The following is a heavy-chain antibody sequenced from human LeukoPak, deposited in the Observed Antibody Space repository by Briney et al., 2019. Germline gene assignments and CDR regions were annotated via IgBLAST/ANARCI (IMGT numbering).Heavy chain of an antibody. CDR3: AKVAIVVVITSYYFDY. J-gene: IGHJ4*02. D-gene: IGHD3-22*01. CDR2: ISGSGGST. Sequence: QTGGSLRLSCAASGFTVSSNYMSWVRQAPGKGLEWVSAISGSGGSTYYADSVKGRFTISRDNSKNTLYLQMNSLRAEDTAVYYCAKVAIVVVITSYYFDYWGQGTLVTVSS. V-gene: IGHV3-23*01. CDR1: GFTVSSNY.